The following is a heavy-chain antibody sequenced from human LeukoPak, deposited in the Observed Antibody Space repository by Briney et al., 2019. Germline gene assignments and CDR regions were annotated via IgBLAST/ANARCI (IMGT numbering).Heavy chain of an antibody. CDR1: GYSFTSYW. CDR3: ARLIDEDSGYVNAHYFDY. CDR2: IYPGDSDT. V-gene: IGHV5-51*01. Sequence: GESLKISCKGSGYSFTSYWIGWVRQMPGKGLEWMVIIYPGDSDTRYSPSFQGQVTISADKSISTAYLQWSSLKASDTAMYYCARLIDEDSGYVNAHYFDYWGQGTLVTVSS. D-gene: IGHD5-12*01. J-gene: IGHJ4*02.